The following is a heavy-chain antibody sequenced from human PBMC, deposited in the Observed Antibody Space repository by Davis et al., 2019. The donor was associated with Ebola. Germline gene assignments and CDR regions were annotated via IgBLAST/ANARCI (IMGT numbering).Heavy chain of an antibody. CDR3: ARLSPSWSGAFDI. CDR2: ISSSSSYI. V-gene: IGHV3-21*05. Sequence: PGGSLRLSCAASGFTFSSYEMNWVRQAPGKGLEWVSYISSSSSYIYYADSVKGRFTISRDNAKNSLYLQMNSLRAEDTAVYYCARLSPSWSGAFDIWGQGTMVTVSS. J-gene: IGHJ3*02. CDR1: GFTFSSYE.